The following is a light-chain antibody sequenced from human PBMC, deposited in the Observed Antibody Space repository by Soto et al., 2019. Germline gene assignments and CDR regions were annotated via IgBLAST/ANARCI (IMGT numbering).Light chain of an antibody. CDR2: DAS. CDR1: QSVSSN. J-gene: IGKJ5*01. CDR3: QQYNKWPLT. Sequence: DILMTQSPSTLSVSPGERATLSCRASQSVSSNLAWYQQKPGQSPGLLIYDASARATGVPARFSGRGSGTEFTLTISSLQSEDFAVYYCQQYNKWPLTFGQGTRLEIK. V-gene: IGKV3-15*01.